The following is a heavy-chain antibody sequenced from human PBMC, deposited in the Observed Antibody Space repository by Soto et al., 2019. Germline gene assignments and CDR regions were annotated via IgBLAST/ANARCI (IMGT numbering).Heavy chain of an antibody. CDR2: INHSGST. CDR3: ARGLREYSSSSSGGGPFDY. CDR1: GGSFSGYY. Sequence: TSETLSLTCAVYGGSFSGYYWSWIRQPPGKGLEWIGEINHSGSTNYNPSLKSRVTISVDTSKNQFSLKLSSVTAADTAVYYCARGLREYSSSSSGGGPFDYWGQGTLVTVPS. V-gene: IGHV4-34*01. J-gene: IGHJ4*02. D-gene: IGHD6-6*01.